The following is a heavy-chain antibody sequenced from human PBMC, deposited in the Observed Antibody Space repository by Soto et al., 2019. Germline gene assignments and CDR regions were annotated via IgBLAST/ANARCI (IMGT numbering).Heavy chain of an antibody. D-gene: IGHD2-21*02. V-gene: IGHV4-28*01. CDR2: IYYSGST. J-gene: IGHJ5*02. CDR1: GYSISSSNW. CDR3: ARKISGDYWFDP. Sequence: ASETLSLTCAVSGYSISSSNWWGWIRQPPGKGLEWIGYIYYSGSTYYNPSLKSRVTMSVDTSKNQFSLELSSVTAVDTAVYYCARKISGDYWFDPWGQGTLVTVSS.